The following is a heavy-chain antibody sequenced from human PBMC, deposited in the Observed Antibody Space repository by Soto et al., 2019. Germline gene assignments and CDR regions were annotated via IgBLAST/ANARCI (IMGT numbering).Heavy chain of an antibody. J-gene: IGHJ4*02. V-gene: IGHV3-30-3*01. CDR3: AREASGYSYGRLDY. Sequence: WSLRVSCSASVLTFSSYAMHWFRQAPGKGLEWVAVISYDGSNKYYADSVKGRFTISRDNSKNTLYLQMNSLRAEDTAVYYCAREASGYSYGRLDYWGQGTLVTVSS. CDR1: VLTFSSYA. CDR2: ISYDGSNK. D-gene: IGHD5-18*01.